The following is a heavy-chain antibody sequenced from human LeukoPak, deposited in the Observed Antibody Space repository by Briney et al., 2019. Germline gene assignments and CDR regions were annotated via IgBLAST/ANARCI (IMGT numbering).Heavy chain of an antibody. CDR2: ISGSGGNR. J-gene: IGHJ4*02. D-gene: IGHD4-17*01. CDR1: GFTFSSYA. CDR3: QTQSVTSDY. V-gene: IGHV3-23*01. Sequence: GGSLRLSCAASGFTFSSYAMSWVRQAPGKGLEWVSTISGSGGNRYYADSGKGRFTISRDNSKSTLFPQMNSLRAEDTAVYYCQTQSVTSDYWGQGTLVTVSS.